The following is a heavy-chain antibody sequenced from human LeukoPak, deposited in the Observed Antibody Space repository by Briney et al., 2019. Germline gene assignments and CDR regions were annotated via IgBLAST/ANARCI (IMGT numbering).Heavy chain of an antibody. CDR3: ARSRWYRAVNYFDY. CDR2: IKQGGREK. Sequence: GRSLRLSCAAAAFTLSSSLMRSVRQAGGKWSGWVANIKQGGREKYYVSSVKGRFTISRDNAKNSLYLQMNSLRAEDTAVYYCARSRWYRAVNYFDYWGQGTLVTVSS. D-gene: IGHD6-13*01. CDR1: AFTLSSSL. J-gene: IGHJ4*02. V-gene: IGHV3-7*01.